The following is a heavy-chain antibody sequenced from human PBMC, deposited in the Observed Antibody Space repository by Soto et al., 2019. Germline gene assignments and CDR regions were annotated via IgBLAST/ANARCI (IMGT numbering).Heavy chain of an antibody. V-gene: IGHV3-7*01. J-gene: IGHJ4*02. Sequence: EVQLVESGGGLVQPGGSLKLSCAASGYTFSRYWMSWVRQAPGKGLEWVASIKQDGSEKYYVESLKGRFTISRDNAKSSLYLQMNNLRVEGTAVFYCTKERPGGSFDSWGQGILVTVSS. CDR1: GYTFSRYW. CDR2: IKQDGSEK. D-gene: IGHD2-15*01. CDR3: TKERPGGSFDS.